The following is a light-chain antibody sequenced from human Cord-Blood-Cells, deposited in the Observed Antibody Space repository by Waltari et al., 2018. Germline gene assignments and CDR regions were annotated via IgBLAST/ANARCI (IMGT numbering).Light chain of an antibody. CDR2: DAS. Sequence: EIVLTQSPATLSLSPGERATLSCRASQSVSSYLAWYQQKPGQAPRLLIYDASNRATCIPARFSGSGSGTDFTLTISSLEPEDFAVYYCQQRSNWPAGYTFGQGTKLEIK. J-gene: IGKJ2*01. V-gene: IGKV3-11*01. CDR3: QQRSNWPAGYT. CDR1: QSVSSY.